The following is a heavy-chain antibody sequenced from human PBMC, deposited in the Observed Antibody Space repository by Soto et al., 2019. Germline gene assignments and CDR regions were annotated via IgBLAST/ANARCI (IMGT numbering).Heavy chain of an antibody. CDR2: INPDNGNT. V-gene: IGHV1-3*01. Sequence: VQLVQSGAEVKKPGASVKISCKASGYTFTRYTMNWVRQAPGQRLEWMGWINPDNGNTKYSQKFQERVIITRDTSASTAYMDLSSLRSEDTAVYYCARGIATGQLDPWGQGTLVTVSS. CDR1: GYTFTRYT. CDR3: ARGIATGQLDP. D-gene: IGHD2-15*01. J-gene: IGHJ5*02.